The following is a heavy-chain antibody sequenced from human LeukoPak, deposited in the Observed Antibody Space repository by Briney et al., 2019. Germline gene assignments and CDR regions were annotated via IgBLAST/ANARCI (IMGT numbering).Heavy chain of an antibody. D-gene: IGHD4-23*01. J-gene: IGHJ4*02. Sequence: SDTLSLTCAVSGYSISSSSWWGWIRQPPGKGLEWIGYIYYSGNTHYNPSLKSRVTMSVDTSKNQFSLKLSSVTAVDTAIYYCAKSVDGGNSPFDYWGQGTLVTVSS. V-gene: IGHV4-28*01. CDR2: IYYSGNT. CDR1: GYSISSSSW. CDR3: AKSVDGGNSPFDY.